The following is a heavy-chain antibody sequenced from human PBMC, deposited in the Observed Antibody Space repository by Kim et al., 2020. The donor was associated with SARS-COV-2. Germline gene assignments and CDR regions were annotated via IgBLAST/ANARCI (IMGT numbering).Heavy chain of an antibody. D-gene: IGHD3-10*01. J-gene: IGHJ4*02. V-gene: IGHV4-38-2*02. CDR1: AYSISSVYY. CDR3: ARALLYGSGSQRSFDY. CDR2: IYHSGST. Sequence: SETLSLTCTVSAYSISSVYYWGWIRQPPGKGLEWIGSIYHSGSTYYNPSLKSRVTISVDTSKNQFSLKLSSVTAADTAVYYCARALLYGSGSQRSFDYWGQGTLVTVSS.